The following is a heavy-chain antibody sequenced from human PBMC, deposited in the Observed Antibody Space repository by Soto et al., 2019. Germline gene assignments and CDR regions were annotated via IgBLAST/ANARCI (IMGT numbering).Heavy chain of an antibody. J-gene: IGHJ4*02. Sequence: QVQLQESGPGLVKPSETLSLTCTVSGGSISSYYWSWIRQPPGKGLECIGYIYYSGSTNYNPSLKRRVTISVDASKNQFYLKLSSVTDADTAVDYCASYGGNSADSFDYWGQGSLVTVSS. D-gene: IGHD4-17*01. CDR2: IYYSGST. V-gene: IGHV4-59*12. CDR1: GGSISSYY. CDR3: ASYGGNSADSFDY.